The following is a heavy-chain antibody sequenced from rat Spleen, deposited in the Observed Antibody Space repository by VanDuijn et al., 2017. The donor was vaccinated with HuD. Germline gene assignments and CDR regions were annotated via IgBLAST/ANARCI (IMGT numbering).Heavy chain of an antibody. Sequence: QVQLKESGPGLVQSSQTLSLSCTVSGFSLTSNSVHWVRQPPGKGLEWMGGIWGDGSTDYSSALKSRLSINRDTSKSQVFLKMNSLQTDDTAIYFCTRYVYYGLRYWGQGVMVTASS. CDR1: GFSLTSNS. J-gene: IGHJ2*01. CDR2: IWGDGST. D-gene: IGHD1-6*01. V-gene: IGHV2-1*01. CDR3: TRYVYYGLRY.